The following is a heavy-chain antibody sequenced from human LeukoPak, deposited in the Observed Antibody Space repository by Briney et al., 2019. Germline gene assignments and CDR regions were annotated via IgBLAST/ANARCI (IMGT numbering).Heavy chain of an antibody. CDR1: GYSFTSYW. Sequence: GESLKISCKGSGYSFTSYWIGWVRQMPGKGLEWMGIIYPGDSDTRYSPSFQGQVTISADKSISTAYLQWSSLKASDTAMYYCARGGDGLWFGELSHDYWGQGTLVTVSS. D-gene: IGHD3-10*01. V-gene: IGHV5-51*01. J-gene: IGHJ4*02. CDR2: IYPGDSDT. CDR3: ARGGDGLWFGELSHDY.